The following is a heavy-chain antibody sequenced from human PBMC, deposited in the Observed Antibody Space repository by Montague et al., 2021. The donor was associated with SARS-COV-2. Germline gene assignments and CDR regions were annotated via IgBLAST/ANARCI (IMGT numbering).Heavy chain of an antibody. D-gene: IGHD6-19*01. J-gene: IGHJ4*02. CDR1: GGSISTYY. CDR2: VSDSGST. CDR3: ARGRGWLVFDY. Sequence: SETLSLTCTVSGGSISTYYWNWIRQSPGKGLEWIGCVSDSGSTNYNPSLKSRIAISVATSESQFSLKLTAVTAADTAVYYCARGRGWLVFDYRGQGNLVTVSS. V-gene: IGHV4-59*01.